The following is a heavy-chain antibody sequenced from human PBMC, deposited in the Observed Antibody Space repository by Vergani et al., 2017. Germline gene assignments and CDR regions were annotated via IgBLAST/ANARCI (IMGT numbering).Heavy chain of an antibody. D-gene: IGHD3-22*01. CDR2: IRSKAYGGTT. Sequence: EVQLVESGGGLVQPGRSLRLSCTASGFTFGDYAMSWVRQAPGKGLEWVGFIRSKAYGGTTEYAASVKGRFTISRDDSKSIAYLQMNSLKTEDTAVYYCTRGXTYYYDSSGYYIWGGMDVWGQGTTVTVSS. V-gene: IGHV3-49*04. CDR1: GFTFGDYA. CDR3: TRGXTYYYDSSGYYIWGGMDV. J-gene: IGHJ6*02.